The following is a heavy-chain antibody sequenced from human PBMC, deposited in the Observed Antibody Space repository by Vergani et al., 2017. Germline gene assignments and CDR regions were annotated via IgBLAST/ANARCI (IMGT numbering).Heavy chain of an antibody. CDR3: ARSPHGYTYGGYISQFDP. Sequence: EVQLVASGGGLVQRGGSLRLSCEASGFTFSNLWMTWVRQAPGKGLEWVANIKYDGSKENSVESVKGRFTISRDNAKNSLYLQMNNLSVEDTAVYFCARSPHGYTYGGYISQFDPWGQGTLVTVSS. J-gene: IGHJ5*02. CDR2: IKYDGSKE. CDR1: GFTFSNLW. V-gene: IGHV3-7*01. D-gene: IGHD5-18*01.